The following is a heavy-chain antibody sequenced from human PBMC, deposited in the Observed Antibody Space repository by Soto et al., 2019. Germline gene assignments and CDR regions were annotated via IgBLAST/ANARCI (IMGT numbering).Heavy chain of an antibody. CDR3: ARRMTWSLWCFDL. CDR1: GYTFKDYD. J-gene: IGHJ2*01. V-gene: IGHV1-8*01. D-gene: IGHD3-3*01. CDR2: MNPNSGNT. Sequence: QVQLLQSGAEVKKPGTSVRVSCRASGYTFKDYDINWVRRAPGQGLEWMGWMNPNSGNTAYARKFHDRITRTRSVCARTAFMELGSLTPEDTAVYYCARRMTWSLWCFDLWGSGTQVTVSS.